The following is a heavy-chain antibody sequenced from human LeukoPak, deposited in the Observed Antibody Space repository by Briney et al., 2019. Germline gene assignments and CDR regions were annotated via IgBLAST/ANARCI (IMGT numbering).Heavy chain of an antibody. CDR1: GFTFSSYW. CDR3: ARSMVRGVISVPYY. V-gene: IGHV3-7*01. CDR2: MKQDGSEK. J-gene: IGHJ4*02. Sequence: GGSLRLSCAASGFTFSSYWMSWVRQAPGKGLEGVANMKQDGSEKYYVDSVKGRFTISRDNAKNSLYLQMNSLRAEDTAVYYCARSMVRGVISVPYYWGQGTLVTVSS. D-gene: IGHD3-10*01.